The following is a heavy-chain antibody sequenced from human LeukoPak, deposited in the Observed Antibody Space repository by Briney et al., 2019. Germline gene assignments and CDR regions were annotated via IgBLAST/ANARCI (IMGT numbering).Heavy chain of an antibody. CDR2: ISGSGSPI. Sequence: GGSLRLSCAASGFTFSSYEMNWVRQAPGKGLEWVPYISGSGSPIYCADSVQGRFTISRDNAKNSLYLQMNSLRAEDTAVYYCVRVLGYCYSTTCSEGFDPWGQGTLVTVSS. V-gene: IGHV3-48*03. D-gene: IGHD2-2*01. J-gene: IGHJ5*02. CDR1: GFTFSSYE. CDR3: VRVLGYCYSTTCSEGFDP.